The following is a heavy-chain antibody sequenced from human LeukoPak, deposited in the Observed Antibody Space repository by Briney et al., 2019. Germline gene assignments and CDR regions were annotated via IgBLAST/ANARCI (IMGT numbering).Heavy chain of an antibody. D-gene: IGHD6-13*01. CDR1: GFTFSSYA. Sequence: GSLRLSCAASGFTFSSYAMSWVRQAPGKGLEWVSAISGSGGSTYYADSVKGRFTISRDNSKNTLYLQMNSLRAEDTAVYYCAKDQFDSSSWYNRENWFDPWGQGTLVTVSS. V-gene: IGHV3-23*01. CDR2: ISGSGGST. CDR3: AKDQFDSSSWYNRENWFDP. J-gene: IGHJ5*02.